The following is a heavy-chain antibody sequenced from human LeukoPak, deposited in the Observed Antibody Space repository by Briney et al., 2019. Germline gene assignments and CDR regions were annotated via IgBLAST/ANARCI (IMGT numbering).Heavy chain of an antibody. CDR2: IYYSGST. CDR1: GGSISSSSYY. D-gene: IGHD4-23*01. V-gene: IGHV4-39*07. J-gene: IGHJ3*02. Sequence: PSETLSLTCTVSGGSISSSSYYWGWIRQPPGKGLEWIGSIYYSGSTYYNPSLKSRVTISVDTSKNQFSLKLSSVTAADTAVYYCARRMGWEHAFDIWGQGTMVTVSS. CDR3: ARRMGWEHAFDI.